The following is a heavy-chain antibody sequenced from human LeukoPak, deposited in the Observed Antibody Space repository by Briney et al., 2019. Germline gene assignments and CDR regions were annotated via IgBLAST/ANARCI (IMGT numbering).Heavy chain of an antibody. V-gene: IGHV4-34*01. J-gene: IGHJ4*02. CDR1: GGSTTRYY. CDR2: INHSGST. Sequence: SETLSLTCTVAGGSTTRYYWSWIRQPPGKGLEWIGEINHSGSTNYNPSLKSRVTISVDTSKNQFSLKLSSVTAADTAVYYCARGNYSSGWSYYFDYWGQGTLVTVSS. CDR3: ARGNYSSGWSYYFDY. D-gene: IGHD6-19*01.